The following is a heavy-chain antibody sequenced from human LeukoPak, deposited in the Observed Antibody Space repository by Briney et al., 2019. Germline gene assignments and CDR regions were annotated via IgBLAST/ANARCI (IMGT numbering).Heavy chain of an antibody. CDR1: GFSVSDYW. V-gene: IGHV3-48*04. CDR2: IAGSDSTI. D-gene: IGHD3-22*01. CDR3: TTLGYHLDS. Sequence: GGSLRLSCAASGFSVSDYWMTWVRQAPGKGLEWVAYIAGSDSTIYYADSVRGRFTISRDNAKKSLYLQMNSLRAEDTALYYCTTLGYHLDSWGQGTLVTVSS. J-gene: IGHJ4*02.